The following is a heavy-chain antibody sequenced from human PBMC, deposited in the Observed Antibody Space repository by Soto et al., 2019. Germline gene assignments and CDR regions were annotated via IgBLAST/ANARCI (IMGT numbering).Heavy chain of an antibody. CDR1: GFPFSNYA. CDR3: AKIESRFFYDSTGYYPFDY. V-gene: IGHV3-23*01. CDR2: LSGSGVST. J-gene: IGHJ4*02. D-gene: IGHD3-22*01. Sequence: VSLRLSCVASGFPFSNYAMTWVRQAPGKGLEWVSALSGSGVSTYYADSVMGRFTISRDNSKNTVYLQMNSLRAEDTAVYYCAKIESRFFYDSTGYYPFDYWGQGTLVTVSS.